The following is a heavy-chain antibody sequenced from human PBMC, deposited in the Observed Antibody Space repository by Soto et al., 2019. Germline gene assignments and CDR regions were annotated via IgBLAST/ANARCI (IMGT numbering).Heavy chain of an antibody. CDR3: AIVVVPAALPVDYYYYGMDV. J-gene: IGHJ6*04. Sequence: ASVKVSCKASGYTFTSYDINWVRQATGQGLEWMGWMNPNSGNTDYAQKFQGRVTMTTDTSISTAYMELRSLRSDDTAVYYCAIVVVPAALPVDYYYYGMDVWGKGTTVTVSS. V-gene: IGHV1-8*01. CDR2: MNPNSGNT. CDR1: GYTFTSYD. D-gene: IGHD2-2*01.